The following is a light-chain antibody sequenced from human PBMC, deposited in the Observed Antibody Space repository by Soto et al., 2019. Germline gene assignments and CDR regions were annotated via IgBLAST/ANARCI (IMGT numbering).Light chain of an antibody. V-gene: IGLV1-44*01. CDR3: AAWDDSLNGYV. CDR1: SSNIRSNT. Sequence: QSVLTQPPSASGTPGQRVTISCSGSSSNIRSNTVNWYQQLPGTAPKLLIYSNNQRASGVPDRFSGSKSGTSASLAISGLQSEDEADYYCAAWDDSLNGYVFGTGTKLTVL. CDR2: SNN. J-gene: IGLJ1*01.